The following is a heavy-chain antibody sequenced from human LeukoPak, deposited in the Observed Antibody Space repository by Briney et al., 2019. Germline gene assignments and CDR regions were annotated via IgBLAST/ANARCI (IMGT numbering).Heavy chain of an antibody. CDR1: GVSISSHS. V-gene: IGHV4-59*11. J-gene: IGHJ6*03. CDR3: ARGSDSYGYPYYYYYYMDV. CDR2: ISNTGAT. Sequence: SETLSLTCSVSGVSISSHSWSWVRQPPGEGLESNGYISNTGATHYNPSLRSRVSISVDTSRNEVSLRLTSVTAADTAVYYCARGSDSYGYPYYYYYYMDVWGEGTTVAVSS. D-gene: IGHD5-18*01.